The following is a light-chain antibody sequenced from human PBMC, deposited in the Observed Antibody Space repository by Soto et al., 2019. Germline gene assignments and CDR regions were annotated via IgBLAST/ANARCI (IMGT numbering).Light chain of an antibody. CDR2: ASS. V-gene: IGKV1-6*01. CDR3: LQDYNYQWT. Sequence: AIQMTQSPSSLSASVGDRFTITCRASQGITNDLGWYQQRPGKAPKLLIYASSSLQSGVPSRFSGSGSGTDFTLTISSLQPEDFATYYCLQDYNYQWTFGQGTKVDIK. CDR1: QGITND. J-gene: IGKJ1*01.